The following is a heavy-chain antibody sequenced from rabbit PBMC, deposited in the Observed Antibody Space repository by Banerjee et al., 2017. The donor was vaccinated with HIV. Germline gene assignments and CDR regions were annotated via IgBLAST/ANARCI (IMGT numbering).Heavy chain of an antibody. CDR3: ARDLAGVIGWKFDL. CDR2: INRNTGTN. J-gene: IGHJ4*01. V-gene: IGHV1S45*01. D-gene: IGHD4-1*01. CDR1: GLDFSSSYW. Sequence: QEQLVQTSGSLVQAGGSLKLSCTTSGLDFSSSYWICWCRQAPGKGLEWIACINRNTGTNVYPRCAKGPFPISKASSPTVTLQTPSLTAADSAPYFCARDLAGVIGWKFDLWGPGTLVTVS.